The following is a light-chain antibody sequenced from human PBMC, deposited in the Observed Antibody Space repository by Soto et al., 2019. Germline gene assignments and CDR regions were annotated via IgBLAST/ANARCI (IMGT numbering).Light chain of an antibody. V-gene: IGLV1-40*01. CDR1: ASSIAARYD. CDR2: GNN. CDR3: QSYDNSLNEWV. J-gene: IGLJ3*02. Sequence: QLVLTQPPSVSGAPGQRVTISCTGTASSIAARYDVHWYQQIPGTAPKLLISGNNNRPSGVPDRFSASKSGISASLAITGLQADDEADYYCQSYDNSLNEWVFGGGTKLTVL.